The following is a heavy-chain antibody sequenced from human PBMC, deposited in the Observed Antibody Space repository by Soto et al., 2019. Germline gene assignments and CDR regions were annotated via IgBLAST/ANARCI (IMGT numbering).Heavy chain of an antibody. Sequence: PEPLSLTCAVSGGSFSHYYWSWIRQPPEKGLEWIGEINHSGSANYNPSLKSRVTISVDTSKNQFSLNLTSVTAADTAVYYCARVRGMATIRWFDPWGQGTLVTVSS. D-gene: IGHD5-12*01. V-gene: IGHV4-34*01. J-gene: IGHJ5*02. CDR1: GGSFSHYY. CDR2: INHSGSA. CDR3: ARVRGMATIRWFDP.